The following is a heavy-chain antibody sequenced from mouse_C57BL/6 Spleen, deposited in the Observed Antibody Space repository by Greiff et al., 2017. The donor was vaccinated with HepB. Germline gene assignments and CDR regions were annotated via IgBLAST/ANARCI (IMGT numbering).Heavy chain of an antibody. D-gene: IGHD2-5*01. Sequence: DVHLVESGGGLVKPGGSLKLSCAASGFTFSSYAMSWVRQTPEKRLEWVATISDGGSYTYYPDNVKGRFTISRDNAKNNLYLQMSHLKSEDTAMYDCARDRGSNSGAMDYWGQGTSVTVSS. CDR2: ISDGGSYT. CDR3: ARDRGSNSGAMDY. CDR1: GFTFSSYA. V-gene: IGHV5-4*01. J-gene: IGHJ4*01.